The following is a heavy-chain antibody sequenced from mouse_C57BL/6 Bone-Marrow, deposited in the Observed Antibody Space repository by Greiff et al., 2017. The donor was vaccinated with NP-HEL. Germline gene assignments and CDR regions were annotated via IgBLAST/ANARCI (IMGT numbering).Heavy chain of an antibody. J-gene: IGHJ4*01. CDR2: ISSGGSYT. D-gene: IGHD2-5*01. CDR3: ARPPYSTYSMDY. V-gene: IGHV5-6*01. CDR1: GFTFSSYG. Sequence: EVQVVESGGDLVKPGGSLKLSCAASGFTFSSYGMSWVRQTPDKRLEWVATISSGGSYTYYPDSVKGRFTIARDNAKNTLYLQMSSLKSEDTAVYYCARPPYSTYSMDYWGQGTSVTVSS.